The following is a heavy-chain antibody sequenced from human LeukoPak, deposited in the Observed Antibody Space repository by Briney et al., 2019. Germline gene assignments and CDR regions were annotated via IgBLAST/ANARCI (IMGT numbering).Heavy chain of an antibody. D-gene: IGHD3-10*01. V-gene: IGHV4-34*01. CDR3: ARGSPLWFGESLNWFDP. CDR2: INHSGST. CDR1: GGSFSGYY. Sequence: PSETLSLTCAVYGGSFSGYYWSWIRQPPGKGLEWIGEINHSGSTNYNPSLKSRVTISVDTSKNQFSLKLSSVTAADTAVYYCARGSPLWFGESLNWFDPWGQGTLVTVSS. J-gene: IGHJ5*02.